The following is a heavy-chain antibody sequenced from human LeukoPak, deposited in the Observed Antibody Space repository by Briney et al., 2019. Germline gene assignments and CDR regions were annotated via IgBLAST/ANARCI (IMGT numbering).Heavy chain of an antibody. Sequence: SETLSLTCTVSGGSISSYYWSWIRQSPGKGLEWIGYIYYSGSTNYNPSLKSRVTISVDTSKNQFSLKLSSVTAADTAVYYCVCWTGWDFEYWGQGTLVTVSS. CDR2: IYYSGST. D-gene: IGHD3/OR15-3a*01. J-gene: IGHJ4*02. CDR3: VCWTGWDFEY. CDR1: GGSISSYY. V-gene: IGHV4-59*08.